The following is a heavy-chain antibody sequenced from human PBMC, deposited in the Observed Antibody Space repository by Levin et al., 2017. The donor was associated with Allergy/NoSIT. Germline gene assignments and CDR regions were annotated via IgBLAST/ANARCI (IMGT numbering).Heavy chain of an antibody. CDR1: GDSSTRYW. V-gene: IGHV5-51*01. CDR3: VIADCGYGSGGSTLGFDS. Sequence: GESLKISCKGSGDSSTRYWIGWVRQMPGKGLEWMGIIYLGDSEIRYSPSFQGQVIISADKSITTAYLQLDSLKASDTAIYYCVIADCGYGSGGSTLGFDSWGRGTLVTVSS. D-gene: IGHD2-15*01. CDR2: IYLGDSEI. J-gene: IGHJ5*01.